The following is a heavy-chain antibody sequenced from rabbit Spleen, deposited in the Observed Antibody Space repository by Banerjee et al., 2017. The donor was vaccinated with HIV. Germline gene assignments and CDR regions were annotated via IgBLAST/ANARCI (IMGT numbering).Heavy chain of an antibody. V-gene: IGHV1S40*01. CDR3: ARDLTGVIGWNFGW. CDR1: GVSFSVSSY. J-gene: IGHJ6*01. D-gene: IGHD4-1*01. Sequence: QSLEESGGDLVKPGASLTLTCTASGVSFSVSSYMCWVRQAPGKGLEWISCIAGSSSGFTYSATWAKGRFTCSKTSSTTVTLQMTSLTAADTATYFCARDLTGVIGWNFGWWGQGTLVTVS. CDR2: IAGSSSGFT.